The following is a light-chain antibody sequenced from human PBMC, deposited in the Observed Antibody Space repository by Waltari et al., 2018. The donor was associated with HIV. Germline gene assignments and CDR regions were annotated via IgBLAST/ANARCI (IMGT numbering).Light chain of an antibody. CDR1: QTISGF. Sequence: EIVLTQSPATLSLSPGERATLSCRASQTISGFLVWYQQKPGQAPRLVMYDTSTRATGIPARFSGSGSGTDFTLTISSLEPEDFAVYYCQQRKNWALTFGGGTKLEIK. CDR2: DTS. V-gene: IGKV3-11*01. J-gene: IGKJ4*01. CDR3: QQRKNWALT.